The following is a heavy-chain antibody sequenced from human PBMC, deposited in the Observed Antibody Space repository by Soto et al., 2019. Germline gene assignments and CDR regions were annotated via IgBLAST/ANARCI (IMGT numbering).Heavy chain of an antibody. CDR2: MNPNSGNT. Sequence: QVQLVQSGAEVKKPGASVKVSCKASGYTFTSYDINWVRQATGQGLEWMGWMNPNSGNTGYAQKFQGRVTMTRNTSTSPANMEPSRLGSEDTAGYYCARMPGCSGGSCYSDWCDPWGQGTLVAVSS. J-gene: IGHJ5*02. CDR1: GYTFTSYD. CDR3: ARMPGCSGGSCYSDWCDP. D-gene: IGHD2-15*01. V-gene: IGHV1-8*01.